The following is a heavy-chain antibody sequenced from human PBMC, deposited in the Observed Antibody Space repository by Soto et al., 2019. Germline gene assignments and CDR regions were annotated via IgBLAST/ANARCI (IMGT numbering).Heavy chain of an antibody. Sequence: QVQLVESGGGVVQPGSSLRLSCAASGFNFRSYGMHWVRQAPGKGLEWVAVISYDESAKWYVDSVKGRFTISRDTSKNILYLQMNSLRAEDTAVYYCAKDEGAEDYILTGYPLFDYRGQGILVSVSS. CDR3: AKDEGAEDYILTGYPLFDY. V-gene: IGHV3-30*18. CDR2: ISYDESAK. CDR1: GFNFRSYG. J-gene: IGHJ4*02. D-gene: IGHD3-9*01.